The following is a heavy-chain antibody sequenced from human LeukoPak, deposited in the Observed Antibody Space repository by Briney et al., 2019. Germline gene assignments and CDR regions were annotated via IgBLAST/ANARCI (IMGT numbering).Heavy chain of an antibody. CDR3: ARQPANTAAFDI. CDR2: VRDNGES. J-gene: IGHJ3*02. Sequence: SETLSLTCTVSGGSINTYYWSWIRQPPGKGLEWIAYVRDNGESNYNPSLKSRVDISLDTSNNQISLRLNFVTAADPAIYYCARQPANTAAFDIWGLGTMVTVSS. CDR1: GGSINTYY. V-gene: IGHV4-59*08. D-gene: IGHD5-18*01.